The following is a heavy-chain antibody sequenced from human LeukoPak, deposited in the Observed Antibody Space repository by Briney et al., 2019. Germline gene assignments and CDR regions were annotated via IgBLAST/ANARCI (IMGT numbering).Heavy chain of an antibody. J-gene: IGHJ4*02. V-gene: IGHV3-23*01. CDR2: ISGSGGST. D-gene: IGHD3-22*01. CDR1: GFTFSSYG. CDR3: AKARGSGYYDY. Sequence: GGTLRLSCAASGFTFSSYGMSWVRQAPGKGLEWVSAISGSGGSTYYADSVKGRFTISRDNSKNTLYLQMNSLRAEDTAVYYCAKARGSGYYDYWGQGTLVTVSS.